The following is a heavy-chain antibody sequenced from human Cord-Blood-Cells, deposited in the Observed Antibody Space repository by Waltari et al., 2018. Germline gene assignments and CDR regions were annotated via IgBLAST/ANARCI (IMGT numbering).Heavy chain of an antibody. D-gene: IGHD5-18*01. J-gene: IGHJ6*03. CDR2: INHSGST. CDR1: GGSFSGYY. Sequence: QVQLQQWGAGLLKPSETLSLTCAVYGGSFSGYYWSWIRQPPGKGLEWSGEINHSGSTNYNPSLKSRVTISVDTSKNQFSLKLSSVTAADTAVYYCARGLADTAMVSYYYYYMDVWGKGTTVTVSS. V-gene: IGHV4-34*01. CDR3: ARGLADTAMVSYYYYYMDV.